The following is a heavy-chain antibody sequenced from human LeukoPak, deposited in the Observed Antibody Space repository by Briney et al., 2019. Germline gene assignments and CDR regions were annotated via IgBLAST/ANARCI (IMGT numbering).Heavy chain of an antibody. CDR1: GGSISSYY. J-gene: IGHJ6*02. CDR2: IYYSGST. Sequence: PSETLSLTCTVSGGSISSYYWSWIRQPPGKGLEWIGYIYYSGSTNYNPSLKSRVTISVDTSKNQFSLKLSSVTAADTAVYYGARDSYSNYELGVSGMDVWGQGTTVTASS. V-gene: IGHV4-59*01. CDR3: ARDSYSNYELGVSGMDV. D-gene: IGHD4-11*01.